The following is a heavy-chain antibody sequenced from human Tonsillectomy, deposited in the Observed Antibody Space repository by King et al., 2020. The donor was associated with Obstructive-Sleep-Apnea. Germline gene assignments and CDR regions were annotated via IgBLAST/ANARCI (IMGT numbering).Heavy chain of an antibody. CDR2: ISDTGTFT. J-gene: IGHJ6*02. Sequence: VQLVESGGGLVKPGGSLRLSCAASGFTFRDYYMNWIRQAPGKGLEWGSFISDTGTFTNYAAAVTGRFTISRDNAKNSLYLQMNSLRVEDTALYYCVRRDNNNSLTSFRGGMDVWGQGTTVTVSS. CDR3: VRRDNNNSLTSFRGGMDV. V-gene: IGHV3-11*06. CDR1: GFTFRDYY. D-gene: IGHD3-9*01.